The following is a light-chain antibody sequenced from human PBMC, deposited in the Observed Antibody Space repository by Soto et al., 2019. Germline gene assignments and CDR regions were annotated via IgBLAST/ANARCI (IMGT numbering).Light chain of an antibody. CDR2: SNN. J-gene: IGLJ1*01. Sequence: QSVLTQPPSASGTPGQRVTISCSGSSSNIESNHVNWYQQLPGTAPKLLNYSNNERPSEVPDRFSGSKSGTSASLAISGLQSEDEADYHYAAWDDSLNGHVVFGTGTKLTVL. CDR1: SSNIESNH. V-gene: IGLV1-44*01. CDR3: AAWDDSLNGHVV.